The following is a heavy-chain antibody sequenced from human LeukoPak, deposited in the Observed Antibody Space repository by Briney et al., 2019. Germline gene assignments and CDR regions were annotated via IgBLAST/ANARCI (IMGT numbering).Heavy chain of an antibody. J-gene: IGHJ4*02. V-gene: IGHV4-59*02. CDR3: ARVSYDSSGYFHLDY. CDR1: GGSVSSYY. CDR2: MSYSGRT. Sequence: SETLSLTCTVSGGSVSSYYWSWIRQTPEKGLEWIGYMSYSGRTDYGPSLKSRVTMSVDTSKNQFSLKMSYVTAADTGVYYCARVSYDSSGYFHLDYWGQGTLVTVSS. D-gene: IGHD3-22*01.